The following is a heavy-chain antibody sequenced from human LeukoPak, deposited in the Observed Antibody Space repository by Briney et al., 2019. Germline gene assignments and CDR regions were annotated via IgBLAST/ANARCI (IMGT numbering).Heavy chain of an antibody. Sequence: SETLSLTCTVSGGSISSYYWSWIRQPPGKGLEWIGYIYYSGSTNYNPSLKSRVTISVDTSKNQFSLKLSSVTAADTAVYYCARDWEYCSGGSCYQAGFDYWGQGTLVTVSS. V-gene: IGHV4-59*01. D-gene: IGHD2-15*01. CDR3: ARDWEYCSGGSCYQAGFDY. J-gene: IGHJ4*02. CDR1: GGSISSYY. CDR2: IYYSGST.